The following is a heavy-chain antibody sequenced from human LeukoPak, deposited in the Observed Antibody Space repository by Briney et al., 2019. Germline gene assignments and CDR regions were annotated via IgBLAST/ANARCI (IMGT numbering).Heavy chain of an antibody. V-gene: IGHV3-23*01. CDR2: IGGSGVTT. J-gene: IGHJ3*02. CDR3: AKDRPYDYDSSGFMAFDI. D-gene: IGHD3-22*01. CDR1: GFTFGRYA. Sequence: SGGSLRLSCAASGFTFGRYAMSWVRQAPGKGLESFSTIGGSGVTTYYADSVKGRFTISRDNSKNPMYLQMNSLRAEDTALYYCAKDRPYDYDSSGFMAFDIWGQGTMVTVS.